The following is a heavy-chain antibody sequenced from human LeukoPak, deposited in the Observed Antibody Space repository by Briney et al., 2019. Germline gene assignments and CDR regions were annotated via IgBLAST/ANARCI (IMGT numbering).Heavy chain of an antibody. J-gene: IGHJ1*01. CDR2: INHSGST. V-gene: IGHV4-34*01. CDR1: GGSFSGYY. Sequence: PSETLSLTCAVYGGSFSGYYWSWIRQPPGKGLEWIGEINHSGSTNYNPSLKSRVTISVDTSKNQFSLKLSSVTAADTAVYYCARGKSSYDSRGYWVRGYFQHWGQGTLVTVSS. CDR3: ARGKSSYDSRGYWVRGYFQH. D-gene: IGHD3-22*01.